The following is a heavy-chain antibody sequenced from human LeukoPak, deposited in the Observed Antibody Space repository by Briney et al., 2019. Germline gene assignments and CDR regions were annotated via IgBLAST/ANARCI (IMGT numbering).Heavy chain of an antibody. V-gene: IGHV3-53*04. CDR2: IYSGGST. Sequence: GGSLRLSCAASGFTVSGNYMSWVRQAPGKGLEWVSVIYSGGSTYYADSVKGRFTISRHNSKNTLYLQMNSLRAEDTAVYYCARDRLLWFGATNTTLYYYYYGMDVWGQGTTVTVSS. CDR1: GFTVSGNY. CDR3: ARDRLLWFGATNTTLYYYYYGMDV. J-gene: IGHJ6*02. D-gene: IGHD3-10*01.